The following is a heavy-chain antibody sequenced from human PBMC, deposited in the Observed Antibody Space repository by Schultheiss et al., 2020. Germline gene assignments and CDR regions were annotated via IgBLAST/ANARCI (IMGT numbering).Heavy chain of an antibody. CDR2: ISYDGSNK. Sequence: GGSLRLSCAASGFTFSSYAMHWVRQAPGKGLEWVAVISYDGSNKYYADSVKGRFTISRDNSKNTLYLQMNSLKTEDTAVYYCTGRERVEAVAGISYFDYWGQGTLVTVSS. V-gene: IGHV3-30-3*01. D-gene: IGHD6-19*01. CDR3: TGRERVEAVAGISYFDY. J-gene: IGHJ4*02. CDR1: GFTFSSYA.